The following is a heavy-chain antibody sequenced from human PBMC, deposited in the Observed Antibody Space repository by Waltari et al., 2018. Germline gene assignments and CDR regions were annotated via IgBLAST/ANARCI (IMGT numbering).Heavy chain of an antibody. J-gene: IGHJ3*02. CDR3: ARGYYYGSGPDAFDI. D-gene: IGHD3-10*01. CDR2: IYHSGST. Sequence: QVQLQESGPGLVKPSETLSLTCAVSGYSISSGYYWGWIRQPPGKGLEWIGSIYHSGSTYYNPSLKSRVTRSVDTSKNQFSLKLSSVTAADTAVYYCARGYYYGSGPDAFDIWGQGTMVTVSS. V-gene: IGHV4-38-2*01. CDR1: GYSISSGYY.